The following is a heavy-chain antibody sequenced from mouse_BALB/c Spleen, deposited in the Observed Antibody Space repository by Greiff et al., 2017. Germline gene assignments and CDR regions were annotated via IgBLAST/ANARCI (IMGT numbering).Heavy chain of an antibody. V-gene: IGHV3-6*02. Sequence: ESGPGLVKPSQSLSLTCSVTGYSITSGYYWNCIRQLPGNKLELMGYISYDGSNNYNPSLKHRISITRDTSKNQFFLKLNSVTTEDTAPYYCAINCAWFAYWGQGTLVTVSA. J-gene: IGHJ3*01. CDR3: AINCAWFAY. CDR2: ISYDGSN. CDR1: GYSITSGYY. D-gene: IGHD4-1*01.